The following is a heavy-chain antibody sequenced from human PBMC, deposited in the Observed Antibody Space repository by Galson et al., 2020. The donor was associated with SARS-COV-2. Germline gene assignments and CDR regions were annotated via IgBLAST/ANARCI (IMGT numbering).Heavy chain of an antibody. D-gene: IGHD6-6*01. CDR1: DSIFIYAW. CDR2: IKSKSDGGTT. Sequence: GGSLRLSCAASDSIFIYAWMNWVRQAPGKGLEWVGRIKSKSDGGTTDYGAPVKGRFTISRDDSKNTLYLDMNSLKSDDTAVYDCTTSIGGRWGGNWGQGTLVTVSS. V-gene: IGHV3-15*07. CDR3: TTSIGGRWGGN. J-gene: IGHJ1*01.